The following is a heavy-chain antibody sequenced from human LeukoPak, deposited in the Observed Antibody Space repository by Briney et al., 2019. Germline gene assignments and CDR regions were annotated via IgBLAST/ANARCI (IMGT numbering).Heavy chain of an antibody. CDR2: IGTRGDT. V-gene: IGHV3-13*01. D-gene: IGHD6-19*01. Sequence: GGSLRLSCAASGLTLSRYDMHWVRQATGEGLEWVSAIGTRGDTYYAGSVKGRFTMSRENAKNSLYLQMNSLSAGDTAVYYCVRAPPYSSASWGYYGMDVWGQGTTVTASS. J-gene: IGHJ6*02. CDR3: VRAPPYSSASWGYYGMDV. CDR1: GLTLSRYD.